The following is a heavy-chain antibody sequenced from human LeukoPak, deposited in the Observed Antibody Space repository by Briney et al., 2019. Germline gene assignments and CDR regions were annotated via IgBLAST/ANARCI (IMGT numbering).Heavy chain of an antibody. CDR1: GFTFSSYG. Sequence: GGSLRLSCAASGFTFSSYGMHWVRQAPGKGLEWVAFIRYDGSNKYYADSVKGRFTISRDNSKNTLYLQMNSLRAEDTAVYYCAKDWYSSSWAAFDIWGQGTMVTVSS. CDR2: IRYDGSNK. V-gene: IGHV3-30*02. CDR3: AKDWYSSSWAAFDI. J-gene: IGHJ3*02. D-gene: IGHD6-13*01.